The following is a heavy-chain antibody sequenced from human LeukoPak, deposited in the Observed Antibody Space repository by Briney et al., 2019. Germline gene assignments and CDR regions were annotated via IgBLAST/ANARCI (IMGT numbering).Heavy chain of an antibody. J-gene: IGHJ6*03. CDR2: INPNSGGT. D-gene: IGHD3-3*01. Sequence: ASVKVSCKASGYTFTGYYMHWVRQAPGQGLEWMGWINPNSGGTNYAQKSQGRVTMTRDTSISTAYMELSRLRSDDTAVYYCARGDYDFWSGYSYYYYYYMDVWGKGTTVTVSS. V-gene: IGHV1-2*02. CDR1: GYTFTGYY. CDR3: ARGDYDFWSGYSYYYYYYMDV.